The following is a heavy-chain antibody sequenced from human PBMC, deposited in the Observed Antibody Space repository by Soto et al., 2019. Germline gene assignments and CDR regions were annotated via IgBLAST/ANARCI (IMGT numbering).Heavy chain of an antibody. CDR3: ARVPAAEEGNWFDP. CDR2: INHSGST. Sequence: PSETLSLTCPVYGGSFSSYYWSWIRQPPGKGLEWIGEINHSGSTNYNPSLKSRVTISVDTSKNQFSLKLSSVTAADTAVYYCARVPAAEEGNWFDPWGQGTLVTVSS. CDR1: GGSFSSYY. D-gene: IGHD2-2*01. J-gene: IGHJ5*02. V-gene: IGHV4-34*01.